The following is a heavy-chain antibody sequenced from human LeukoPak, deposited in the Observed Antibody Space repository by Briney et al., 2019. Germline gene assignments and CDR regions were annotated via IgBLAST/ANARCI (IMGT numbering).Heavy chain of an antibody. D-gene: IGHD1-1*01. CDR2: ISTYNDNT. V-gene: IGHV1-18*01. CDR3: AKDAIQGRLTSDY. CDR1: GYTVTTFG. Sequence: ASVKVSCKASGYTVTTFGISWGPQAPGQGLEWMGWISTYNDNTNYAQNLQGRVTMTTDTSTSTAYTELRSLRSDDTAEYYCAKDAIQGRLTSDYWGQGTLVTVSS. J-gene: IGHJ4*02.